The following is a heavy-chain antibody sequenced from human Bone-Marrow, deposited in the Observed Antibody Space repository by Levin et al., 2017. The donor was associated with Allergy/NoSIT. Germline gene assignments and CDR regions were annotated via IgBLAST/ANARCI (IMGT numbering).Heavy chain of an antibody. CDR1: GFTFSAYG. CDR3: ARAYKSGSYAHFDY. V-gene: IGHV3-33*01. J-gene: IGHJ4*02. Sequence: GESLKISCAASGFTFSAYGMHWVRQPPGKGLEWVAVIWHDGKEKFYGESVEGRATISRDNSKNIVNLQLNSLRVEDTATYYCARAYKSGSYAHFDYWGQGALVIVSS. D-gene: IGHD3-10*01. CDR2: IWHDGKEK.